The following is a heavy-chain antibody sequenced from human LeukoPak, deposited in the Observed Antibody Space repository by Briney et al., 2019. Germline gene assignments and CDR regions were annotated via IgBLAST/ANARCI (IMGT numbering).Heavy chain of an antibody. J-gene: IGHJ6*03. D-gene: IGHD1-26*01. V-gene: IGHV5-51*01. CDR2: IYPGDSDT. CDR1: GYSFTSYW. CDR3: ARGNSGTYYYYYMDV. Sequence: GESLKISCKGSGYSFTSYWIGWVRQMPGKGLEWMGIIYPGDSDTRYSPSFQGQVTISADKSISTAYLQWSSLKASDTAMYYCARGNSGTYYYYYMDVWGKGTTVTVSS.